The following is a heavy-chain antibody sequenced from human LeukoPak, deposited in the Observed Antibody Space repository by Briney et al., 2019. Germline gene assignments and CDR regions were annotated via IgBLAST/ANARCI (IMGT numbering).Heavy chain of an antibody. V-gene: IGHV3-30-3*01. CDR1: GFTFSSYA. CDR2: ISYDGSNK. J-gene: IGHJ4*02. CDR3: ASPTQYYYDSSTSTHFDY. Sequence: GGSLRLSCAASGFTFSSYAMHWVRQAPGKGLEWVAVISYDGSNKYYADSVKGRFTISRDNSKNTLYLQMNSLRAEDTAVYYCASPTQYYYDSSTSTHFDYWGQGTLVTVSS. D-gene: IGHD3-22*01.